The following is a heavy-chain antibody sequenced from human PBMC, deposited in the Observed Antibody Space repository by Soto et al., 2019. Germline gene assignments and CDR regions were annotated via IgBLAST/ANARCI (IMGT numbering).Heavy chain of an antibody. Sequence: PXESLKISFKGSGYSCTSYWIGWVRRIPGKGLEWMGIIYPGDSDTRYSPSFQGQVTISADKSISTAYLQWSSLKASDTAMYYCARTPYYDFWSGYYIPYYYYYGMDVWGQGTTVTVSS. CDR3: ARTPYYDFWSGYYIPYYYYYGMDV. D-gene: IGHD3-3*01. J-gene: IGHJ6*02. V-gene: IGHV5-51*01. CDR2: IYPGDSDT. CDR1: GYSCTSYW.